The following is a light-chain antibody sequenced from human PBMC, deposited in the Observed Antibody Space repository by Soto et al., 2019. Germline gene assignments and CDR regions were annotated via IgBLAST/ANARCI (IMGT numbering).Light chain of an antibody. CDR3: QQYGSSPPWA. CDR1: QSVSTY. Sequence: EIVLTQSPGTLALSPGERVTLSCRTSQSVSTYLAWYQQKPGQAPRLLIYDASSRATGIPDRFSGSGSGTDFTLTISRLEPEDFAVYYCQQYGSSPPWAFGQGTKVEVK. J-gene: IGKJ1*01. CDR2: DAS. V-gene: IGKV3-20*01.